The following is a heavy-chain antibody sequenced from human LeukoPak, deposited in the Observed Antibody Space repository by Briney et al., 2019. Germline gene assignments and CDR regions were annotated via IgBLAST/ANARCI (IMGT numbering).Heavy chain of an antibody. J-gene: IGHJ4*02. CDR1: GGSISSSSYY. Sequence: PSETPSLTCTVSGGSISSSSYYWGWIRQPPGKGLKWIGSIYYSGSTYYNPSLKSRVTISVDTSKNQFSLKLSSVTAADTAVYYCARGAAAVYWGQGALVTVSS. CDR2: IYYSGST. CDR3: ARGAAAVY. D-gene: IGHD6-13*01. V-gene: IGHV4-39*07.